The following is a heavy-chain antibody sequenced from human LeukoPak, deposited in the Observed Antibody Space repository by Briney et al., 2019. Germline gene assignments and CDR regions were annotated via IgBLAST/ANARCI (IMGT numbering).Heavy chain of an antibody. Sequence: GGSLRLSCAASGFTFNTYNMNWVRQAPGRGLEWVSYISTSSSTIYYADSVKGRFTVSRDNAENSLYLQMNSLRAEDTAIYYCAKNWGTHGFEVLDYWGQGTLVTVSS. J-gene: IGHJ4*02. CDR2: ISTSSSTI. CDR1: GFTFNTYN. V-gene: IGHV3-48*01. D-gene: IGHD7-27*01. CDR3: AKNWGTHGFEVLDY.